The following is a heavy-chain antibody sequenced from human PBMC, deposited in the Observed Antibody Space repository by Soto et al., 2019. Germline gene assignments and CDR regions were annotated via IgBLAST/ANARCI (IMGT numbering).Heavy chain of an antibody. CDR3: ARGQYYDILTGYYFSWYDP. V-gene: IGHV1-8*01. CDR1: GYTFTSYD. D-gene: IGHD3-9*01. Sequence: ASVKVSCKASGYTFTSYDINWVRQATGQGLEWMGWMNPNSGNTGYAQKFQGRVTMTRNTSISTAYMELGSLRSEDTAVYYCARGQYYDILTGYYFSWYDPWGQGTLVTVSS. J-gene: IGHJ5*02. CDR2: MNPNSGNT.